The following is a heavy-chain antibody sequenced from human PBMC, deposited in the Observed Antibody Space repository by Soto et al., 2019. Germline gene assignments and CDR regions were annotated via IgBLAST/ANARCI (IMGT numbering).Heavy chain of an antibody. J-gene: IGHJ4*02. V-gene: IGHV5-51*01. CDR1: GYSFTNYW. CDR2: IYPGDSDT. D-gene: IGHD2-2*01. CDR3: ARLWSSTSPNSDN. Sequence: PGESLKISCKGSGYSFTNYWIGWVRQMPGKGLEWMGIIYPGDSDTRYSPSFQGQVTMSADKSIATAYLQWSSLKASDTAMYYCARLWSSTSPNSDNWGQGTLVTVSS.